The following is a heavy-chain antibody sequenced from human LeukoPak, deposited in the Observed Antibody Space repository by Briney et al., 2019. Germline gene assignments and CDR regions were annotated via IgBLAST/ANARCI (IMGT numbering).Heavy chain of an antibody. CDR3: ARSRGLDLQYYYYMDV. CDR2: ISSNGGST. V-gene: IGHV3-64*01. D-gene: IGHD3-10*01. J-gene: IGHJ6*03. CDR1: GFTFSRNA. Sequence: GGSLRLSCEVSGFTFSRNAMNWVRQAPGKGLEYVSGISSNGGSTYYANSLKGRLTISRDNSKNTLYLQMGSLRAEDMAVYYCARSRGLDLQYYYYMDVWGKGTTVTVSS.